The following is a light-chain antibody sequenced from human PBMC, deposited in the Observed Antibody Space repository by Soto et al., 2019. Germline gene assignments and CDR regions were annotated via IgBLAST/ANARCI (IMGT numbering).Light chain of an antibody. CDR2: DAS. Sequence: EIVLTQSPGTLSLSPGERATLSCRASQSVSSSYLAWYQQKPGQAPRLLIYDASNRATGIPARFSGSGSATDFTLTISSLEPEDFAVYYCQQRSSWITFGQGTRLET. CDR1: QSVSSSY. J-gene: IGKJ5*01. V-gene: IGKV3D-20*02. CDR3: QQRSSWIT.